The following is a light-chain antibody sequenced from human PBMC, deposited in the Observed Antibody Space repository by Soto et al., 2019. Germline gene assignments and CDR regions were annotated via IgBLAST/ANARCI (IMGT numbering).Light chain of an antibody. CDR1: SSNIGAGYD. V-gene: IGLV1-40*01. CDR2: GNN. CDR3: QSHDSSLSGSV. J-gene: IGLJ3*02. Sequence: QSVLTQPPSVSGAPGQRVTISCTGSSSNIGAGYDVHWYQQLPGTAPTLLIYGNNNRPSGVPDRFSGSRSGTSASLAITGLQAEDEADYYCQSHDSSLSGSVFGGGTKLTVL.